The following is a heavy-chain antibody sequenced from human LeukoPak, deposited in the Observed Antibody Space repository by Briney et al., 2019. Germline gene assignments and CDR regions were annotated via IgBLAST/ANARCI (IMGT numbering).Heavy chain of an antibody. D-gene: IGHD5-18*01. CDR2: IYYSGST. CDR1: GGSISSYY. CDR3: ATSYSYGSFDY. Sequence: SETLSPTCTVSGGSISSYYWSWIRQPPGKGLEWIGYIYYSGSTNYNPSLKSRVTISVDTSKNQFSLKLSSVTAADTAVYYCATSYSYGSFDYWGQGTLVTVSS. J-gene: IGHJ4*02. V-gene: IGHV4-59*01.